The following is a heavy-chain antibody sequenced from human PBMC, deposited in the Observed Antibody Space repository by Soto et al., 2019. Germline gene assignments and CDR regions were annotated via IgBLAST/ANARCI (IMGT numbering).Heavy chain of an antibody. J-gene: IGHJ4*02. Sequence: EVQLVESGGGLVQPGGSLRLSCAASGFTFSSHWMSWVRQAPGKGLEWLANIKQDGSQKNYLGSVRGRFTISRDNAKNSLYLQMNTLRAEDTAVYYCAAQGPIWLPHGWGQGTLVTVSS. CDR2: IKQDGSQK. CDR3: AAQGPIWLPHG. D-gene: IGHD5-12*01. CDR1: GFTFSSHW. V-gene: IGHV3-7*03.